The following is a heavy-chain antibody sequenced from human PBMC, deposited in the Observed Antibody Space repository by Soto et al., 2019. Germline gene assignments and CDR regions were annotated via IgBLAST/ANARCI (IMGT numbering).Heavy chain of an antibody. Sequence: GGSLRLSCAASGFGISSHVMHWVRQAPGKGLEWMAVISYDGSNKYYADSVRGRFTISRDNSMNTLFLQMNSLRPDDTAVYYCAREDDTPLAPFFAYWGQGTQVTVSS. D-gene: IGHD3-9*01. J-gene: IGHJ4*02. CDR1: GFGISSHV. V-gene: IGHV3-30-3*01. CDR2: ISYDGSNK. CDR3: AREDDTPLAPFFAY.